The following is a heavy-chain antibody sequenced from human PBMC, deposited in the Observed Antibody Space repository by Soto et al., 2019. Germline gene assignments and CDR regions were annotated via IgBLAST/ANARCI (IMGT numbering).Heavy chain of an antibody. CDR3: AKDTPVAVAPFDY. CDR1: GFTFRSYA. CDR2: ISGSGGST. D-gene: IGHD6-19*01. Sequence: GGSLRLSCAASGFTFRSYAMRWVRQAPGKGLEWVSAISGSGGSTYHADSVKGRFTISRDNSKNTLYLQMNSLRAEDTAVYYCAKDTPVAVAPFDYWGQGTLVTVSS. J-gene: IGHJ4*02. V-gene: IGHV3-23*01.